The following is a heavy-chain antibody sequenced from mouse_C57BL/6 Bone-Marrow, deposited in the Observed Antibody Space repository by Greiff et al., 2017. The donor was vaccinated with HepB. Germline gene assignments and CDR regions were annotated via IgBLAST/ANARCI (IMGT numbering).Heavy chain of an antibody. J-gene: IGHJ2*01. V-gene: IGHV5-12*01. CDR1: GFTFSDYY. CDR3: ARRGELYYFDY. Sequence: EVQRVESGGGLVQPGGSLKLSCAASGFTFSDYYMYWVRQTPEKRLEWVAYISNGGGSTYYPDTVKGRFTISRDNAKNTLYLQKSRLKSEDTAMYYCARRGELYYFDYWGQGTTLTVSS. CDR2: ISNGGGST.